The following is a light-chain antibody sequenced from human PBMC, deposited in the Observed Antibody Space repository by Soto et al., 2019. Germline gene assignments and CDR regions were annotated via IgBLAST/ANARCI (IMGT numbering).Light chain of an antibody. J-gene: IGLJ2*01. V-gene: IGLV4-69*01. CDR3: QTWGTAIHDVV. CDR1: SGHSSYA. Sequence: QSVLTKSPSASASLGASVKLTCTLSSGHSSYAIAWHQQQPEKGPRYLMKLNSDGSHSKGDGIPDRFSGSSSGAGRHLTISSLQSEDEADYYCQTWGTAIHDVVFGGGTKLTVL. CDR2: LNSDGSH.